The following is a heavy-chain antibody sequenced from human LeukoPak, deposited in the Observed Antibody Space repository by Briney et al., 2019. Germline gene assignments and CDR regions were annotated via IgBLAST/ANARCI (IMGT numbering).Heavy chain of an antibody. D-gene: IGHD3-10*01. CDR1: GGSISSSSYY. CDR2: IYYSGST. J-gene: IGHJ4*02. V-gene: IGHV4-39*07. CDR3: ARMAWFGELSRYFDY. Sequence: PSETLSLTCTVSGGSISSSSYYWGWIRQPPGKGLEWIGGIYYSGSTYYNPSLKSRVTISVDTSKNQFSLKLSSVTAADTAVYYCARMAWFGELSRYFDYWGQGTLVTVSS.